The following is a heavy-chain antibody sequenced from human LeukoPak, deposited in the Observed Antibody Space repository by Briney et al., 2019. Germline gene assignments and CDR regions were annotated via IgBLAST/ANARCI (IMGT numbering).Heavy chain of an antibody. J-gene: IGHJ4*02. CDR2: INSDGSTI. V-gene: IGHV3-74*01. D-gene: IGHD2/OR15-2a*01. Sequence: GGSLRLSCAASGFTFSISWVHWVRQAPGKGLMWVARINSDGSTIDYADSVKGRFSISRDNAKNTLYLQMNSLRVEDTAVYYCARAGYYRFDYWGQGTLVTVSS. CDR1: GFTFSISW. CDR3: ARAGYYRFDY.